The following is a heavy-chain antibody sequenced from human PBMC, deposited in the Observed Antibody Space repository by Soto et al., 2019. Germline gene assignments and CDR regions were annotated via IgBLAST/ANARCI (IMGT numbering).Heavy chain of an antibody. CDR1: GGSISSGGYY. D-gene: IGHD3-22*01. Sequence: PSETLSLTCTVSGGSISSGGYYWSWIRQHPGKGLEWIGYIYYSGSTYYNPSLKSRVNISVDTSKNPFSLKLSSVTAADSSVYYCARVHSNDSSGFPDYWGKGTLVTVSS. J-gene: IGHJ4*02. CDR3: ARVHSNDSSGFPDY. V-gene: IGHV4-31*03. CDR2: IYYSGST.